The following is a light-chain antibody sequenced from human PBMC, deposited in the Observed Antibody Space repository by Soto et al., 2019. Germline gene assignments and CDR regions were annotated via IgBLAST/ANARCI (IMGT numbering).Light chain of an antibody. CDR1: QSISHY. Sequence: DIQMTQSPSTLSASVGDRVTITCRASQSISHYLAWYQQKPGEAPKLLIFDASILEGGVPSRFSGSGSGTEFTLTISSLQPDDFVSYYCQHYSSSLPWTFGQGTKVEIK. J-gene: IGKJ1*01. CDR3: QHYSSSLPWT. V-gene: IGKV1-5*01. CDR2: DAS.